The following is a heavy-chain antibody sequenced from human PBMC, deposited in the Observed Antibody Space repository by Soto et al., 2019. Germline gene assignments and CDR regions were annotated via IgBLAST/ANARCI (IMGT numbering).Heavy chain of an antibody. J-gene: IGHJ4*02. CDR2: MNPNSGNT. D-gene: IGHD4-17*01. CDR1: GYTFTSYD. V-gene: IGHV1-8*01. CDR3: ARSTNDYGDRH. Sequence: QVQLVQSGAEVKKPGASVKVSCEASGYTFTSYDINWVRQATGQGLEWMGWMNPNSGNTGYAQRFQGRVTMTRNTSISTAYMELRSLSSEDTAVYYCARSTNDYGDRHWGQGALVTVSS.